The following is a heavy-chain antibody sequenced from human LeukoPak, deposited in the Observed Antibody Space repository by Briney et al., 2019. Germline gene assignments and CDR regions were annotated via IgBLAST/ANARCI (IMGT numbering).Heavy chain of an antibody. V-gene: IGHV3-23*01. CDR3: ARISLAPSDNFDS. Sequence: GGSLRLSCAASAFTFSSHPMGWVRRAPGKGLEWVSSICSSIGCTYYGDSVRGRFAISRDDSKNTLYLQMNSLRAEDTAVYYCARISLAPSDNFDSWGQGTLVTVSS. J-gene: IGHJ4*02. CDR1: AFTFSSHP. D-gene: IGHD1-1*01. CDR2: ICSSIGCT.